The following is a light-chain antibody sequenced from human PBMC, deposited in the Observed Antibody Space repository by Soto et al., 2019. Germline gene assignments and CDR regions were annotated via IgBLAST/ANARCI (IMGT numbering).Light chain of an antibody. CDR3: QHRSSWPAT. CDR1: QSVSTY. CDR2: DAS. J-gene: IGKJ4*01. Sequence: EIVLTQSPVTLSLSPGERATLSCRASQSVSTYLAWYQQKPGRAPRLLIYDASSRATGIPARFSGSGSGTDFTLTISRLEPEDFAFYYCQHRSSWPATFGGGTKVEIK. V-gene: IGKV3-11*01.